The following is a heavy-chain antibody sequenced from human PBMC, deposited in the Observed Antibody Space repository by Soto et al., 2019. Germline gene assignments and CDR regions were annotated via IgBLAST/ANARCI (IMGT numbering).Heavy chain of an antibody. J-gene: IGHJ4*02. CDR3: ARGYSSGLNSV. V-gene: IGHV4-31*03. Sequence: SETLSLTCTVSGDSISSGGYYWSWIRQHPGKGLEWIGYIYYSGSTYYNPSLKSRVTISVDTSKNQFSLKLSSVTAADTAVYYCARGYSSGLNSVWGQGTVVTVSS. CDR1: GDSISSGGYY. D-gene: IGHD6-19*01. CDR2: IYYSGST.